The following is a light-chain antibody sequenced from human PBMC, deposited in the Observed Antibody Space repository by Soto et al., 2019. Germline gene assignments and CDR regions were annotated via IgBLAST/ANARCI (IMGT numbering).Light chain of an antibody. V-gene: IGKV3-15*01. J-gene: IGKJ1*01. CDR2: GAS. CDR3: QQYNNWPWT. CDR1: QSVSSSY. Sequence: EIVLTQSPCTLSLSPAERATLSCRASQSVSSSYLAWYQQKPGQAPRLLIYGASSRATGIPARFSGSGSGTEFTLTISSLQYEDFAVYYCQQYNNWPWTFGQGTKVDIK.